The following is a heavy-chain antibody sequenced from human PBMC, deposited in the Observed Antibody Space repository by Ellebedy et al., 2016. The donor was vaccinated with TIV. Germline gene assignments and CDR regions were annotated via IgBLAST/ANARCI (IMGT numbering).Heavy chain of an antibody. V-gene: IGHV4-59*01. CDR3: ARKRDGSYIDY. CDR1: GGSISSDY. CDR2: IYYSGRT. Sequence: SATLSLTXTVSGGSISSDYWNWIRQPPGKGLEWIGFIYYSGRTNYNPYLKSRVTISVDTSKNQFSLKLNSVTAADTAVYYCARKRDGSYIDYWGQGTLVTVSS. D-gene: IGHD2-15*01. J-gene: IGHJ4*03.